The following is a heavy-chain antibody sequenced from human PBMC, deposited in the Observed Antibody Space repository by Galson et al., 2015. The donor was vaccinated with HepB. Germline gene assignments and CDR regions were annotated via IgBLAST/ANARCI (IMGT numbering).Heavy chain of an antibody. V-gene: IGHV1-58*02. CDR2: IVVGNGFT. Sequence: SVKVSCKASGFTFTNSAIQWVRQGRGQRLEWIGWIVVGNGFTKYSHRFQERVSISRDMSTNTAYMELSSLRSEDTAVYFCAAELCGSSCYYAEYFHHWGQGTLVAVSS. CDR1: GFTFTNSA. CDR3: AAELCGSSCYYAEYFHH. D-gene: IGHD3-22*01. J-gene: IGHJ1*01.